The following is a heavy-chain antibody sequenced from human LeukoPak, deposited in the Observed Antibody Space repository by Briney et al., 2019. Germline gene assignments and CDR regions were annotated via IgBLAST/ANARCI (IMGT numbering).Heavy chain of an antibody. J-gene: IGHJ3*02. V-gene: IGHV3-66*01. CDR2: IYTGGGT. CDR1: ESIVSGNY. Sequence: GGSLRLSCAASESIVSGNYMAWVRQAPGKGLEWLSVIYTGGGTYYADSVKGRFTISRDTSKTTVYLQMNSLRGDDTAIFYCAHYDFWSGHALDIWGQGTMVTVSS. CDR3: AHYDFWSGHALDI. D-gene: IGHD3-3*01.